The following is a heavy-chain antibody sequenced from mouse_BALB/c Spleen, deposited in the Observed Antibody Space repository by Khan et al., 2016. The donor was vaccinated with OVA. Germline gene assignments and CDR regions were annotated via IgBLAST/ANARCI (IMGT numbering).Heavy chain of an antibody. CDR1: GFNIKDYY. CDR2: IDPENGNT. D-gene: IGHD4-1*01. CDR3: ARSGDCAWFAY. J-gene: IGHJ3*01. Sequence: VQLQQSGAELVRPGALVKLSCKGSGFNIKDYYMHWVKQRPEQGLEWIGWIDPENGNTIYDPKLQGKANITADTSSNTAYLQLSSLESEDTAVYYCARSGDCAWFAYWGQGTLVTVSA. V-gene: IGHV14-1*02.